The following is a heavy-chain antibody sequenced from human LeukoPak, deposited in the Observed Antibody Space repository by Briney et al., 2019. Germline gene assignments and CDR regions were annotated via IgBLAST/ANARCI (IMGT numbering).Heavy chain of an antibody. CDR1: GFCFSNYA. D-gene: IGHD2-15*01. CDR2: ISHDENHK. CDR3: AIERGGTNLGMDV. Sequence: GGSLRLSCAASGFCFSNYAMHWVRQAPGKGLEWVAVISHDENHKYYADSVKGRFTISRDNPKNTLYLEMNSLRPEDTAVYYCAIERGGTNLGMDVWGQGTTVTVSS. V-gene: IGHV3-30*01. J-gene: IGHJ6*02.